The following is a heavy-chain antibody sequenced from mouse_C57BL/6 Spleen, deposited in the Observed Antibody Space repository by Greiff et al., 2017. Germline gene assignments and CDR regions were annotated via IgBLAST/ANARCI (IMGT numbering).Heavy chain of an antibody. D-gene: IGHD3-2*02. CDR3: ASLYSGYYFDC. J-gene: IGHJ2*01. V-gene: IGHV3-6*01. CDR2: ISYDGSN. Sequence: EVQRVESGPGLVKPSQSLSLTCSVTGYSITSGYYWNWIRQFPGNKLEWMGYISYDGSNNYNPSLKNRISITRDTSKNQFFLKFNSVTTEDTATYYCASLYSGYYFDCWGQGTTLTVSS. CDR1: GYSITSGYY.